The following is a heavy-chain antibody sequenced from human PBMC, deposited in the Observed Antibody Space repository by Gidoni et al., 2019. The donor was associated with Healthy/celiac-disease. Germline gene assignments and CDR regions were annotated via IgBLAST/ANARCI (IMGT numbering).Heavy chain of an antibody. Sequence: EVQLVASGGGLVNPGGSLGLSCAASGFTFSRYSMNWVLQAPGKGLEWVSSIISSSNYIDYADSVKGRFTISRDNAKNSLYLQMNSLRAEDTAVYYCSTWPNSGYHLGYMDVWGKGTTVTVSS. CDR1: GFTFSRYS. CDR2: IISSSNYI. CDR3: STWPNSGYHLGYMDV. J-gene: IGHJ6*03. D-gene: IGHD5-12*01. V-gene: IGHV3-21*01.